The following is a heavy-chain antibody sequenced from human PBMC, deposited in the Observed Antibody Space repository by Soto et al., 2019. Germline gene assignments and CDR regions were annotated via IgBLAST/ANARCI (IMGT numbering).Heavy chain of an antibody. Sequence: QVQLVQSGAEVKKPGASVKVSCKASGYTFTSYGISWVRQAPGQGLEWMGWSSAYNGNTNYAQKLQGRVTMTTDTSTSTADMELRSLRSDDTAVYYCARDRGGYSGYYEPHDYWGQGTLVTVSS. CDR3: ARDRGGYSGYYEPHDY. CDR2: SSAYNGNT. CDR1: GYTFTSYG. D-gene: IGHD5-12*01. V-gene: IGHV1-18*01. J-gene: IGHJ4*02.